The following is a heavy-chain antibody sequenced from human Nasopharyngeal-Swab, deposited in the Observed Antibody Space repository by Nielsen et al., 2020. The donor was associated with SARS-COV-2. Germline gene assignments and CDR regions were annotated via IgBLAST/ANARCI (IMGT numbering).Heavy chain of an antibody. D-gene: IGHD6-13*01. J-gene: IGHJ6*02. V-gene: IGHV3-21*01. Sequence: GESLKISCAASGFTFSSYSMNWVRQAPGKGLEWVSSISSSSSYIYYADSVKGRFTISRDNAKNSLYLQMNSLRAEDTAVYYCAGRPRYSSSWYSPYYYCGMDVWGQGTTVTVSS. CDR3: AGRPRYSSSWYSPYYYCGMDV. CDR2: ISSSSSYI. CDR1: GFTFSSYS.